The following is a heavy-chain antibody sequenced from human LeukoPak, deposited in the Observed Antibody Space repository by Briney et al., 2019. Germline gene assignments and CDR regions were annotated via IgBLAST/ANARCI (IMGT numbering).Heavy chain of an antibody. CDR2: IYHSGST. CDR1: GGSISSGGYY. D-gene: IGHD1-26*01. CDR3: ARDEALAGSAFAI. V-gene: IGHV4-30-2*01. Sequence: SQTLSLTCTVSGGSISSGGYYWSWIRQPPGKGLEWIGYIYHSGSTYYNPSLKSRVTISVDRSKNQFSLKLSSVTAADTAVYYCARDEALAGSAFAIWGQGTMVTVSS. J-gene: IGHJ3*02.